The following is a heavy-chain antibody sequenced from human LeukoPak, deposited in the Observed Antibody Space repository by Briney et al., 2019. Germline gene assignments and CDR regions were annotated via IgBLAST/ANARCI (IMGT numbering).Heavy chain of an antibody. V-gene: IGHV4-30-4*01. J-gene: IGHJ4*02. D-gene: IGHD3-3*01. CDR2: IYYSGST. CDR1: GGSISSGDYY. Sequence: PSETLSLTCTVSGGSISSGDYYWSWIRQPPGKGLEWIGYIYYSGSTYYNPSLKSRVTISVDTSKNQFSLKLSSVTAADTAVYYCARGGHAGFLEWLLIGWGQGTLVTVSS. CDR3: ARGGHAGFLEWLLIG.